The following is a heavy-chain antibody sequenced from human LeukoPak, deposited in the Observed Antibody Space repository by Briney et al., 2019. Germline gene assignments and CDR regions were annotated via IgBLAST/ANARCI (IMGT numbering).Heavy chain of an antibody. V-gene: IGHV3-9*01. Sequence: GGSLRLSCAASGFTFDDYAMHWVRQAPGKGLEWVSGISWNSGSIGYADSVKGRFTISRDNAKNSLYLQMNSLRAEDTALYYCAKDIFTGIAAAGIFDYWGQGTLVTVSS. CDR3: AKDIFTGIAAAGIFDY. D-gene: IGHD6-13*01. CDR1: GFTFDDYA. J-gene: IGHJ4*02. CDR2: ISWNSGSI.